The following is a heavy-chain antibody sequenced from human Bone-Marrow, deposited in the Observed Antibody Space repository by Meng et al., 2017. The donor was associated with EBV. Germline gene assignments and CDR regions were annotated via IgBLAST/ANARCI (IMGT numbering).Heavy chain of an antibody. V-gene: IGHV3-74*01. CDR3: SRDLAGSDDD. D-gene: IGHD6-25*01. CDR2: TNENGRVT. J-gene: IGHJ4*02. Sequence: EGQLGGAGGDLVQPGGSLRLSLAASGFTFSRYWMHWGRQAPGKGLVWVSRTNENGRVTDYADAVKGRFTISRDNNKNILYLQMNSLRVDDTAVYFCSRDLAGSDDDWGQGTLVTVSS. CDR1: GFTFSRYW.